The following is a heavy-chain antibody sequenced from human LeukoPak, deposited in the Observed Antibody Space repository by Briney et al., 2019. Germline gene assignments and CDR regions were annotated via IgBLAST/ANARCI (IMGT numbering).Heavy chain of an antibody. V-gene: IGHV3-66*01. J-gene: IGHJ5*02. CDR3: ARVSSGWFDP. D-gene: IGHD1-26*01. CDR2: IYSGGST. Sequence: GGSLRLSCAASGFTVSSNYMSWVRRAPGKGLEWVSVIYSGGSTYYADSVKGRFTISRDNSKNTLYLQMNSLRAEDTAVYYCARVSSGWFDPWGQGTLVTVSS. CDR1: GFTVSSNY.